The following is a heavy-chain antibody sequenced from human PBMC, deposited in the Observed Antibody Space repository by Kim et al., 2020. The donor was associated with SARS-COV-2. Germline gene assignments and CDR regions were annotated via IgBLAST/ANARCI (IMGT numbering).Heavy chain of an antibody. CDR3: VRHTENLDAGDY. D-gene: IGHD1-7*01. CDR2: IYPTDSDA. J-gene: IGHJ4*02. V-gene: IGHV5-51*01. CDR1: GYSFTSYW. Sequence: GESLKISCKASGYSFTSYWIGWVRQVPGKGLQWMGIIYPTDSDARYSPSFQGQVSFSADKSINTAYLQRSSLKASDSAMYYCVRHTENLDAGDYWGQGTLVTVSS.